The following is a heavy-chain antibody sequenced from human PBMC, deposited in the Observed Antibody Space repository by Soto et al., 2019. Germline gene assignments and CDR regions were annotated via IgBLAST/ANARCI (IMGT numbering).Heavy chain of an antibody. D-gene: IGHD1-1*01. CDR2: IYYSGST. CDR3: ARHNGPWTLSYFDY. CDR1: GGSISSYY. J-gene: IGHJ4*02. V-gene: IGHV4-59*08. Sequence: SETLSLTCTVSGGSISSYYWSWIRQPPGKGLEWIGYIYYSGSTNYNPSLKSRVTMSVDTSRNQFSLKLSSVTAADTAVYYCARHNGPWTLSYFDYWGQGALVTVSS.